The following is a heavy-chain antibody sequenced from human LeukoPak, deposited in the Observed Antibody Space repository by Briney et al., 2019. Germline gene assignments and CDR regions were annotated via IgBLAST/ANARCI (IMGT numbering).Heavy chain of an antibody. D-gene: IGHD6-13*01. V-gene: IGHV3-21*01. CDR1: GFTFSSYS. Sequence: GGSLRLSCAASGFTFSSYSMNWVRQAPGTGLEWVSSISSSSSYIYYADSVKGRFTISRDNAKNSLYLQMNSLRAEDTAVYYCAREGYSSKWFDPWGQGTLATVSS. CDR3: AREGYSSKWFDP. J-gene: IGHJ5*02. CDR2: ISSSSSYI.